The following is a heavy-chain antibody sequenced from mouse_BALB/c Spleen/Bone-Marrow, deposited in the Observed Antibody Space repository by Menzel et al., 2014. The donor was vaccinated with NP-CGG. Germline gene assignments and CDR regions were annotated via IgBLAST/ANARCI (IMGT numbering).Heavy chain of an antibody. CDR2: FYPGSGSI. Sequence: VQGVESGAELVKPGASVKLSCKASGYTFTEYIIHWVKQRSGQGLEWIGWFYPGSGSIKYNEKFKDKATLTADKSSSTVYMELSRLTSEDSAVCFCARHEKANYGNYAMDYWGQGTSVTVSS. V-gene: IGHV1-62-2*01. CDR3: ARHEKANYGNYAMDY. CDR1: GYTFTEYI. J-gene: IGHJ4*01. D-gene: IGHD1-1*01.